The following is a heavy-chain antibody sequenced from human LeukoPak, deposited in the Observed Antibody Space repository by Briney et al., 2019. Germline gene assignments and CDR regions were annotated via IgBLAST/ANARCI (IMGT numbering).Heavy chain of an antibody. CDR3: ARSAGIAVAGAAAY. J-gene: IGHJ4*02. CDR1: GYTFSGYN. D-gene: IGHD6-19*01. V-gene: IGHV1-2*02. CDR2: INPNSGGT. Sequence: ASVKVSCKASGYTFSGYNMHWVRQAPGQGLEWMGWINPNSGGTNYAQKFQGRITITRDTSTSTVNMELSGLRSDDTAVYYCARSAGIAVAGAAAYWGQGTLVTASS.